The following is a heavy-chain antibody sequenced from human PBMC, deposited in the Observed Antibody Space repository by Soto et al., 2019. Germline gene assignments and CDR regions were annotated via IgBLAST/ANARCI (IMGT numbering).Heavy chain of an antibody. CDR2: ITGSGAGT. CDR1: GFTFNNYA. V-gene: IGHV3-23*01. D-gene: IGHD2-15*01. J-gene: IGHJ4*02. Sequence: VQVLESGGGLVPPGGSLRLSCAASGFTFNNYAMGWVRQAPGKGLEWVSSITGSGAGTYYADSVKGRFTISRDNSKNTLYLQMNSLRAEDTAVYYCAKHRGSGASPYDYWGQGTLVTVTS. CDR3: AKHRGSGASPYDY.